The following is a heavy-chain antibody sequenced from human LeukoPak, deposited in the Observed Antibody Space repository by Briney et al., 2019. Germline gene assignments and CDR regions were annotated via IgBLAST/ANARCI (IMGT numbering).Heavy chain of an antibody. V-gene: IGHV3-30*18. D-gene: IGHD1-26*01. CDR1: GFTFSSYG. CDR3: AKDGMSVGATFDC. Sequence: AGRSLRLSCAASGFTFSSYGMHWVRQAPGKGLEWVAVISYDGSNKYYADSVKGRFTISRDNSKNTLYLQMNSLRAEDTAVYYCAKDGMSVGATFDCWGQGTLVTVSS. J-gene: IGHJ4*02. CDR2: ISYDGSNK.